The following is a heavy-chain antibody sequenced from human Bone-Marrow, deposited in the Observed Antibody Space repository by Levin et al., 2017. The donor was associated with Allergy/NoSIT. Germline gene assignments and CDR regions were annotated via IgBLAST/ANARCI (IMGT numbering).Heavy chain of an antibody. CDR3: ATSPTSGY. J-gene: IGHJ4*02. CDR1: GFTVSNNY. Sequence: SCAASGFTVSNNYVSWVRQAPGKGLEGVSIIYSGGNTYYADSVKGRFTMSRDRSKNTVYLQMNSLRAEDTAVYYCATSPTSGYWGQGTLVTVSS. CDR2: IYSGGNT. V-gene: IGHV3-53*01.